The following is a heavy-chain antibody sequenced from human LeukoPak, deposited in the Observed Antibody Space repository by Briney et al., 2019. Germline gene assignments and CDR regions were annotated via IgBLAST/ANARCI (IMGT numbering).Heavy chain of an antibody. CDR1: GFTFDDYA. CDR2: ISWNSGSI. CDR3: AKDGHEGSWSSYGMDV. Sequence: PGGSLRLSCAASGFTFDDYAMHWVRQAPGKGLEWVSGISWNSGSIGYADSVKGRFTISRDNAKSSLYLQMNSLRAEDTALYYCAKDGHEGSWSSYGMDVWGQGTTVTVSS. D-gene: IGHD6-13*01. V-gene: IGHV3-9*01. J-gene: IGHJ6*02.